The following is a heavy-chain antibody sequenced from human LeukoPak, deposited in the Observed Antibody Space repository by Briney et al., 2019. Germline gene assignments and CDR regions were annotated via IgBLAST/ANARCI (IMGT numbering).Heavy chain of an antibody. V-gene: IGHV4-34*01. D-gene: IGHD2-21*02. CDR1: GGSFSGYY. Sequence: SETLSLTCAVYGGSFSGYYWSWIRQPPGKGLEWIGEINHSGSTNYNPSLKSRVTISVDTSKNQFSLKLSTVTAADTAVYYCARGPPMVVTAMTIDYWGQGTLVTVSS. J-gene: IGHJ4*02. CDR2: INHSGST. CDR3: ARGPPMVVTAMTIDY.